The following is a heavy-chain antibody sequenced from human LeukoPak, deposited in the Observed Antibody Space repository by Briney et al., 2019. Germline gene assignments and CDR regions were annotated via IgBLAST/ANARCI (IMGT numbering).Heavy chain of an antibody. CDR1: GYTFTSYA. V-gene: IGHV1-3*03. CDR3: ARGGVGAKGPWYFDY. D-gene: IGHD1-26*01. J-gene: IGHJ4*02. Sequence: ASVKASCKASGYTFTSYAMHWVRQAPGQRLEWMGWINAGNGNTKYSQEFQGRVTITRDTSASTAYMELSSLRSEDMAVYYCARGGVGAKGPWYFDYWGQGTLVTVSS. CDR2: INAGNGNT.